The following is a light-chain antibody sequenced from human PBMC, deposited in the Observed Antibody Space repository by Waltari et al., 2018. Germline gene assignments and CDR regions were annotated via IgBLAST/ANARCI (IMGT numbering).Light chain of an antibody. CDR3: NSWTSSNTWV. CDR1: STDIGAFDY. J-gene: IGLJ3*02. V-gene: IGLV2-14*01. Sequence: QSALTQPASVSGSPGQSITISCTGTSTDIGAFDYVSWYQHHPGQAPKLLISEVSNRPSGVSVHFSGSKSGNTASLTISGLQAEDEADYYCNSWTSSNTWVFGGGTKVTVL. CDR2: EVS.